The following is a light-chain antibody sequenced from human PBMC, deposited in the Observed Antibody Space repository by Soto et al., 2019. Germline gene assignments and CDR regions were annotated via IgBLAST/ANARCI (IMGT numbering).Light chain of an antibody. V-gene: IGKV4-1*01. CDR3: QQYYGIPLT. CDR1: KSVLFSSNNKNY. Sequence: IVMTQSPDSLALSLGESATINCKSSKSVLFSSNNKNYLAWYQQKPGQPPKLLIYWASTREFGVPDRFSGSGSGTDFTLTISNLQAEDVAVYYCQQYYGIPLTFGGGTKVDIK. J-gene: IGKJ4*01. CDR2: WAS.